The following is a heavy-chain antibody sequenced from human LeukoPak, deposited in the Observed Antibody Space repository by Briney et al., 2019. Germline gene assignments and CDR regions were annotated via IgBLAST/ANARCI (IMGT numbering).Heavy chain of an antibody. CDR1: GFTFSDYY. CDR2: ISSSGSTI. Sequence: PGGSLRLSCAASGFTFSDYYMSWIRQAPGKGLEWVSYISSSGSTIYYADSVKGRFTISRDNAKNSLYLQMNSLRAEDTAVYYCPRVRESGGWYEGVEAYGAQGTRVAVSS. J-gene: IGHJ4*02. D-gene: IGHD6-19*01. CDR3: PRVRESGGWYEGVEAY. V-gene: IGHV3-11*01.